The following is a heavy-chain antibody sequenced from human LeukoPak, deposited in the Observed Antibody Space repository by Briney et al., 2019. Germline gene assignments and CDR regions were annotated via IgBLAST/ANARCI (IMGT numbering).Heavy chain of an antibody. CDR2: IYYKGNT. Sequence: PSETLWLTWTVSGGSISSRSYFWGWIRQPPGKGLEWIGSIYYKGNTYFNPSLKSRVTISEDTSKNQFSLKLNSLTAADTAVYYCARVGESYNRRFDPWGQGTLVTVSS. CDR1: GGSISSRSYF. CDR3: ARVGESYNRRFDP. V-gene: IGHV4-39*07. D-gene: IGHD1-26*01. J-gene: IGHJ5*02.